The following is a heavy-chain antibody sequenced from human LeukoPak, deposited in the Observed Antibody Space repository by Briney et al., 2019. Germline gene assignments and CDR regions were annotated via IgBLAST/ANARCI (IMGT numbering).Heavy chain of an antibody. J-gene: IGHJ3*02. Sequence: SETLSLTCAVSGGSISSGGYSWSWIRQPPGKGLEWIGYIYYSGSTYYNPSLKSRVTISVDTSKNQLSLKLRSVTAADTAVYYCARSDDILTGYAFDIWGQGTMVTVSS. CDR3: ARSDDILTGYAFDI. V-gene: IGHV4-30-4*07. D-gene: IGHD3-9*01. CDR1: GGSISSGGYS. CDR2: IYYSGST.